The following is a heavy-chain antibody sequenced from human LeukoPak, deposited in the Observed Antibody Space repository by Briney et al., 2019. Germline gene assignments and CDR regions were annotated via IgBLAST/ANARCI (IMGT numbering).Heavy chain of an antibody. CDR2: INPSGGST. D-gene: IGHD3-22*01. Sequence: ASVKVSCKASGYTFTSYYTHWVRQAPGQGLEWMGIINPSGGSTSYAQKFQGRVTMTRDTSTSTVYMELSSLRSEDTAVYYCARVAYDSSGYYPLFDYWGQGTLVTVSS. V-gene: IGHV1-46*01. J-gene: IGHJ4*02. CDR1: GYTFTSYY. CDR3: ARVAYDSSGYYPLFDY.